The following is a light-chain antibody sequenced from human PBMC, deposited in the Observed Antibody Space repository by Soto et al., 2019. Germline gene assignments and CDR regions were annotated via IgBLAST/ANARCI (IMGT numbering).Light chain of an antibody. Sequence: SYELTQPPSVSVSPGQTASITCSGDKLGDKYACWYQQKPGQSPVLVIYQDSKRPSGIPERFSGSNSGNTATLTISGTQAMXEXDYYCQAWDSSTVVFGGGTKVTVL. V-gene: IGLV3-1*01. CDR2: QDS. J-gene: IGLJ2*01. CDR1: KLGDKY. CDR3: QAWDSSTVV.